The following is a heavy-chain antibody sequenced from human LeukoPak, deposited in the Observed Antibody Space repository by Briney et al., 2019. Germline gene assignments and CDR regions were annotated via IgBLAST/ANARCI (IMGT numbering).Heavy chain of an antibody. CDR1: GASSSRSY. CDR2: IYYNGNT. Sequence: PSETLSLTCTVSGASSSRSYWSWIRQPPGKGLEWIGYIYYNGNTNNNPSLKSRVTISIDTSKTQLSLNLRSVTAADTAVYYCARVAGYCAGTTCYAFYFDYWGQGTLVTVSS. V-gene: IGHV4-59*01. D-gene: IGHD2-2*01. J-gene: IGHJ4*02. CDR3: ARVAGYCAGTTCYAFYFDY.